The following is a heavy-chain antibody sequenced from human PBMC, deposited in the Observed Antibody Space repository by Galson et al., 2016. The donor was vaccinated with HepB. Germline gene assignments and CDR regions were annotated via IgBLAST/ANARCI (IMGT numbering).Heavy chain of an antibody. CDR1: GGTFSSYG. CDR3: ARDNSYDSSGLLGY. J-gene: IGHJ4*02. Sequence: SVKVSCKASGGTFSSYGISWVRQAPGQGLEWMGGIIPIFGTANYAQKFQGRVTITADESTSTAYMELSSLRTEDTAVYYCARDNSYDSSGLLGYWGQGTLVTVSS. D-gene: IGHD3-22*01. CDR2: IIPIFGTA. V-gene: IGHV1-69*13.